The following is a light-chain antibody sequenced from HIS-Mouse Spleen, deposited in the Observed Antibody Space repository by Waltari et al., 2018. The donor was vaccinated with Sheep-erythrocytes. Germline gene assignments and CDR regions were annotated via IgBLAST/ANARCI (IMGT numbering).Light chain of an antibody. CDR3: CSYAGSYNHV. CDR1: SSDVGGDNY. CDR2: DVS. Sequence: QSALTQPRSVSGSPGQSVTISCTGTSSDVGGDNYVSWYPPHPGKAPKLMIYDVSRRPSGVPDRFSGSKSGNTASLTISGLQAEDEADYYCCSYAGSYNHVFATGTKVTVL. J-gene: IGLJ1*01. V-gene: IGLV2-11*01.